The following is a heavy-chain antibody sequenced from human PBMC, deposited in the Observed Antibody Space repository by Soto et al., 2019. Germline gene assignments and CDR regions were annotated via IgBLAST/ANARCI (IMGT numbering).Heavy chain of an antibody. Sequence: QVQVVESGGGVVQPGRSLRLSCAASEFTFSNYGMHWVRQAPGKGLEWVAVILNDGSNRYHADSVKDRFTISRDNSKATLYLEMNSLRAEDTAVYYCARDAVSSGNGMAVWGQGTTVTVS. J-gene: IGHJ6*02. CDR3: ARDAVSSGNGMAV. CDR2: ILNDGSNR. V-gene: IGHV3-33*01. D-gene: IGHD3-10*01. CDR1: EFTFSNYG.